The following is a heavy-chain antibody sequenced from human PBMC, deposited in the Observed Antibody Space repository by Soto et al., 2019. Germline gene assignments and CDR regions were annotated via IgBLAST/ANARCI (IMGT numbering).Heavy chain of an antibody. J-gene: IGHJ3*02. V-gene: IGHV3-7*03. CDR3: ARGQSLDI. CDR2: IRMDGAEK. CDR1: GYTFGSFW. Sequence: GGSLRLSCATSGYTFGSFWMSWVRRAPGKGLEWVAIIRMDGAEKHYVDSVKGRFTISRDNAQSSLYLEMSSLRDEDTAVYYCARGQSLDIWGQGTMVTVSS.